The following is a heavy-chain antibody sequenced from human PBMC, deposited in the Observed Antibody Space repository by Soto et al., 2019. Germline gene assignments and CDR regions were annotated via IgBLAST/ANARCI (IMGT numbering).Heavy chain of an antibody. Sequence: GGSLRLSCAASGFTFSDYYMSWIRQAPGKGLEWVSYISSSGSTIYYADSVKGRFTISRDNAKNSLYLQMNSLRAEDTAVYYCARDQNPRIAAAGTGNFDYWGQGTLVTVSS. D-gene: IGHD6-13*01. CDR1: GFTFSDYY. V-gene: IGHV3-11*01. J-gene: IGHJ4*02. CDR3: ARDQNPRIAAAGTGNFDY. CDR2: ISSSGSTI.